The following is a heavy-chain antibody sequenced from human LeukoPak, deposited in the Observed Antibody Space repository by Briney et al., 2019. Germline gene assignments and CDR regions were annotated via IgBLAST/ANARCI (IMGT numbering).Heavy chain of an antibody. CDR3: TKDRSYSSSYLDY. CDR1: GFNFHNFA. CDR2: ISYDGSNK. V-gene: IGHV3-30*04. J-gene: IGHJ4*02. Sequence: GGSLKLSCEASGFNFHNFAMHWVRQAPGKGLEWVAVISYDGSNKYYADSVKGRFTISRDNSKNTLYLQMNSLRAEDTAVYYCTKDRSYSSSYLDYWGQGTLVTLSS. D-gene: IGHD6-13*01.